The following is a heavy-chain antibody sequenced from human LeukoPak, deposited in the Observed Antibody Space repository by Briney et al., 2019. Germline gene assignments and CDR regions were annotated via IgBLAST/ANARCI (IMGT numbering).Heavy chain of an antibody. CDR1: GGSISSYY. V-gene: IGHV4-4*07. Sequence: SETLSLTCTVSGGSISSYYWSWIRQPAGKGLEWIGRIYTSGSTNYNPSLKSRVTMSVDTSKNQFSLKLSSVTAADTAVYYCAREIETTVVTLYYFDYWGQGTLVTVSS. D-gene: IGHD4-23*01. J-gene: IGHJ4*02. CDR3: AREIETTVVTLYYFDY. CDR2: IYTSGST.